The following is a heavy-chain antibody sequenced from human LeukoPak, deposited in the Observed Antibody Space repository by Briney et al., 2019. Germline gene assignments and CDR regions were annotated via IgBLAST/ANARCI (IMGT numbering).Heavy chain of an antibody. Sequence: SETLSLTCAVYGGSFSGYYWSWIRQPPGKGLEWIGEINHSGSTNYNPSLKSRVTISVDTSKNQFSLKLSSVTAADTAVYCCARAPENVDTAQNWFDPWGQGTLVTVSS. J-gene: IGHJ5*02. CDR2: INHSGST. CDR3: ARAPENVDTAQNWFDP. V-gene: IGHV4-34*01. D-gene: IGHD5-18*01. CDR1: GGSFSGYY.